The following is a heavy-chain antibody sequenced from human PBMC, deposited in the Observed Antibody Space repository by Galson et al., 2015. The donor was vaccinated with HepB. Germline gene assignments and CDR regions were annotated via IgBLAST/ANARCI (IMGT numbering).Heavy chain of an antibody. CDR3: ARDRHMAVAGTYQDY. J-gene: IGHJ4*02. V-gene: IGHV3-30*04. D-gene: IGHD6-19*01. CDR2: ISYDGNFK. Sequence: SLRLSCAASGFTFSSYAIHWVRQAPGKGLEWVAAISYDGNFKYYADSVKGRFTISRDNSKNTLSLQMDSLRAEDTAVYYCARDRHMAVAGTYQDYWGRGALVPASS. CDR1: GFTFSSYA.